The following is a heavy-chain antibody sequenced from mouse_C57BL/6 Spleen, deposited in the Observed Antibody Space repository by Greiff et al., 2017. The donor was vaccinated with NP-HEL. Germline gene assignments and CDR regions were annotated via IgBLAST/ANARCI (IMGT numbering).Heavy chain of an antibody. CDR1: GYTFTSYW. CDR2: IDPSDSYT. J-gene: IGHJ2*01. Sequence: LQQPGAELVRPGTSVKLSCKASGYTFTSYWMHWVKQRHGQRLEWIGVIDPSDSYTNYNPKFKGKATLTVDTSSSTAYMQLSSLTSDDSAVYYCAREGLGYDGYLRYFDYWGQGTTLTVSS. CDR3: AREGLGYDGYLRYFDY. V-gene: IGHV1-59*01. D-gene: IGHD2-3*01.